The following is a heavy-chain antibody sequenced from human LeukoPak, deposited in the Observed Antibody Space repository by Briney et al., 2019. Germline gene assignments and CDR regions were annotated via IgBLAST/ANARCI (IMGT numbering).Heavy chain of an antibody. D-gene: IGHD3-10*01. CDR1: GYTFSGFY. J-gene: IGHJ5*02. Sequence: ASVKVSCKASGYTFSGFYIHWVRQAPGQGLEWMGWINPNSGVTNYAQKFQGRVTMTRDTSISTAYMELSRLRSDDTAVYYCARSPGFNNWFDPWGQGTLVTVSS. CDR2: INPNSGVT. CDR3: ARSPGFNNWFDP. V-gene: IGHV1-2*02.